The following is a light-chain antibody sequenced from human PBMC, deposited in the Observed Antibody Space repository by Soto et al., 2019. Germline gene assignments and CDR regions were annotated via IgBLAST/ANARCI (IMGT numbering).Light chain of an antibody. CDR3: QHYLDWPVST. Sequence: EIVMTQSPATLSVSPGERATLSCRASQSVGISLAWYQQKPGQAPRLLIYRASTSATGIPDRFSGSGSGTAFTLTIRCLQSEDLAVYYCQHYLDWPVSTFVPGTKLEIK. CDR1: QSVGIS. J-gene: IGKJ2*01. CDR2: RAS. V-gene: IGKV3-15*01.